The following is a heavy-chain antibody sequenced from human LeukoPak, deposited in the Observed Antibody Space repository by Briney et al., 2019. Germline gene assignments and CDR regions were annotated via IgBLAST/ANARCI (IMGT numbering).Heavy chain of an antibody. CDR3: AKSPTYYYGSGPYYFDY. V-gene: IGHV3-23*01. D-gene: IGHD3-10*01. Sequence: GGSLRLSCAASGFTFSSYAMSWVRQAPGKGLEWVSAISGSGGSTYYADSVKGRFTLSRDNSKNTLYLQMNSLRAEDTAVYYCAKSPTYYYGSGPYYFDYWGQGTLVNVSS. CDR1: GFTFSSYA. J-gene: IGHJ4*02. CDR2: ISGSGGST.